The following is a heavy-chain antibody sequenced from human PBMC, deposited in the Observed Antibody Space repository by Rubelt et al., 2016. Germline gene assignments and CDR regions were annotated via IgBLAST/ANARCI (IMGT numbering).Heavy chain of an antibody. J-gene: IGHJ4*02. D-gene: IGHD6-13*01. CDR1: GGSFSGYY. Sequence: CAVYGGSFSGYYWSWIRQPPGKGLEWIGEINHSGSTNYNPSLKSRVTISVDTSKNQFSLKLSSVTAADTAVYYCARGGGDSSSWTGYWGQGTLVTVSS. CDR2: INHSGST. V-gene: IGHV4-34*01. CDR3: ARGGGDSSSWTGY.